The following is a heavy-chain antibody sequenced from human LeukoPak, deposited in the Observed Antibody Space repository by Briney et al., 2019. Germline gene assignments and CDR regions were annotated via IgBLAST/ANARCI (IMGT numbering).Heavy chain of an antibody. J-gene: IGHJ4*02. CDR1: GFTFSTYA. D-gene: IGHD3-3*01. V-gene: IGHV3-30*04. CDR2: IPYDGSNK. CDR3: ARDPTIFGVVPIDY. Sequence: GGSLRLSCAASGFTFSTYAMHWVRQAPGKGLEWVAVIPYDGSNKYYADSVKGRFTISRENSKNRLYLQMNSLRAEDTAVYYCARDPTIFGVVPIDYWGQGTLVTVSS.